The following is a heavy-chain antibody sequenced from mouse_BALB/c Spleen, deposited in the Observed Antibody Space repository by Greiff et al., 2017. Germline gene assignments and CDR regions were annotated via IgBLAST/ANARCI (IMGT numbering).Heavy chain of an antibody. CDR2: IWAGGST. CDR1: GFSLTSYG. D-gene: IGHD2-10*02. J-gene: IGHJ1*01. Sequence: VKLEESGPGLVAPSQSLSITCTVSGFSLTSYGVHWVRQPPGKGLEWLGVIWAGGSTNYNSALMSRLSISKDNSKSQVFLKMNSLQTDDTAMYYCAREGYGNYWYFDVWGAGTTVTVSS. V-gene: IGHV2-9*02. CDR3: AREGYGNYWYFDV.